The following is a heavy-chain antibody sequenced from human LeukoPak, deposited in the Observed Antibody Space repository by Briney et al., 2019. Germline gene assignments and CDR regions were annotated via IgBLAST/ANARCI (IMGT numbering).Heavy chain of an antibody. D-gene: IGHD3-22*01. CDR1: GYTFTSYA. Sequence: ASVNVSCTTSGYTFTSYAISWVRQAPGQGLECMGWISTYTGNTVYVQKLQGRVTMTTDTSTSTAYMELRSLSSDDTAVYYCARVLVVSSDAFDIWGQGTMVTVSS. CDR3: ARVLVVSSDAFDI. CDR2: ISTYTGNT. J-gene: IGHJ3*02. V-gene: IGHV1-18*01.